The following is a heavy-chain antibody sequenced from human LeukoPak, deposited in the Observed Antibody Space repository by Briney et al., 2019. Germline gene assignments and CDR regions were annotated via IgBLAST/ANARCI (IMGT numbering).Heavy chain of an antibody. CDR2: ISYDGSNK. J-gene: IGHJ6*02. CDR3: AKDVRYYDFWSGSKRYYGMDV. D-gene: IGHD3-3*01. CDR1: GFTFSSYG. V-gene: IGHV3-30*18. Sequence: GGSLRLSCAASGFTFSSYGMHWVRQAPGKGLEWVAVISYDGSNKYYADSVKGRFTISRDNSKNTLYLQMNSLRAEDTAVYYCAKDVRYYDFWSGSKRYYGMDVRGQGTTVTVSS.